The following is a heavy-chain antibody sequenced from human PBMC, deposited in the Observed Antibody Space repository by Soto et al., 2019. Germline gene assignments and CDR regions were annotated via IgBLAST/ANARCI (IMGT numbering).Heavy chain of an antibody. V-gene: IGHV1-18*01. CDR1: GYTFTSYG. Sequence: AASVKVSCKASGYTFTSYGISWVRQAPGQGLEWMGWISAYNGNTNYAQKLQGRVTMTTDTSTSTAYMELRSLRSDDTAVYYCARDFVVRGVYYYYGMDVWGQGTTVTVSS. J-gene: IGHJ6*02. D-gene: IGHD3-10*01. CDR3: ARDFVVRGVYYYYGMDV. CDR2: ISAYNGNT.